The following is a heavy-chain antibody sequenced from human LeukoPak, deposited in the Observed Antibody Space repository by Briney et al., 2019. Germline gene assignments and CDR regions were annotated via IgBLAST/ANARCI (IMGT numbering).Heavy chain of an antibody. J-gene: IGHJ4*02. D-gene: IGHD6-13*01. CDR3: ARDKDSSWIH. CDR1: GFTVSSNY. CDR2: ISSSSSYI. V-gene: IGHV3-21*01. Sequence: PGGSLRLSCAASGFTVSSNYMNWVRQAPGKGLEWVSSISSSSSYIYYADSVKGRFTISRDNAKNSLYLQMNSLRAEDTAVYYCARDKDSSWIHWGQGTLVTVSS.